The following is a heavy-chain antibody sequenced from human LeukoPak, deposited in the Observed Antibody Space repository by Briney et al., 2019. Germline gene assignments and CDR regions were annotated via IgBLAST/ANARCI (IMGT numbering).Heavy chain of an antibody. CDR1: GYTFTSYG. CDR2: ISAYNGNT. D-gene: IGHD2-21*01. V-gene: IGHV1-18*01. Sequence: EASVKVSCKASGYTFTSYGISWVRQAPGQGLEWMGWISAYNGNTNYAQKLQGRVTMTTDTSTSTAYMELRSLRSDDTAVYYCARGNDLRCGGDCYSDYFDYWGQGTLVTVSS. CDR3: ARGNDLRCGGDCYSDYFDY. J-gene: IGHJ4*02.